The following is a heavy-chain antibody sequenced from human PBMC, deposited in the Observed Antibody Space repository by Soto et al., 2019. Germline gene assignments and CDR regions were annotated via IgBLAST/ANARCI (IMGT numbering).Heavy chain of an antibody. V-gene: IGHV3-21*01. CDR2: ISSSSSYI. J-gene: IGHJ6*03. CDR1: GFTFSSYS. CDR3: GRAVSTVTTAWYDYYMDV. D-gene: IGHD4-17*01. Sequence: EVQLVESGGGLVKPGGSLRLSCAASGFTFSSYSMNWVRQAPGKGLEWVSSISSSSSYIYYADSVKGRFTISRDNAKNSLYLQMTRLRAQDTEVYYCGRAVSTVTTAWYDYYMDVWGKGNTVTVSS.